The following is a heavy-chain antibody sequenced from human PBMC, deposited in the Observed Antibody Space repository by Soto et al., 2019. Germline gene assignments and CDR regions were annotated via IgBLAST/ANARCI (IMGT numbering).Heavy chain of an antibody. CDR3: ARNNYDYVWGSYRLGSETFDY. CDR2: IYYSGST. CDR1: GGSISSSSYY. J-gene: IGHJ4*02. V-gene: IGHV4-39*01. Sequence: SETLSLTCTVSGGSISSSSYYWGWIRQPPGKGLEWIGSIYYSGSTYYNPSLKSRVTISVDTSKNQFSLKLSSVTAADTAVYYCARNNYDYVWGSYRLGSETFDYWGQGTLVTVSS. D-gene: IGHD3-16*02.